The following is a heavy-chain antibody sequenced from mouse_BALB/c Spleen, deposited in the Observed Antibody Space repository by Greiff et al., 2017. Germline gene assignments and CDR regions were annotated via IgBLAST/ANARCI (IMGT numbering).Heavy chain of an antibody. J-gene: IGHJ2*01. V-gene: IGHV5-6-4*01. CDR3: TRVYYDYGDY. D-gene: IGHD2-4*01. CDR1: GFTFSSYT. Sequence: DVMLVESGGGLVKPGGSLKLSCAASGFTFSSYTMSWVRQTPEKRLEWVATISSGGSYTYYPDSVKGRFTISRDNAKNTLYLQMSSLKSEDTAMYYCTRVYYDYGDYWGQGTTLTVSS. CDR2: ISSGGSYT.